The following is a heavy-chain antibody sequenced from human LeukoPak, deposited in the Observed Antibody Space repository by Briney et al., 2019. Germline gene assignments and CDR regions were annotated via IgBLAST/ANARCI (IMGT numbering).Heavy chain of an antibody. D-gene: IGHD4-23*01. Sequence: GGSLRLSCAASGFTFSNAWMSWVRQAPGKGPEWIGRIKSKSDGGTTEYTAPVKGRFTISRDDTENTLFLQMNSLKTEDTAVYYCTTPTTVVDYWGQGTLVTVSS. CDR1: GFTFSNAW. J-gene: IGHJ4*02. CDR3: TTPTTVVDY. V-gene: IGHV3-15*01. CDR2: IKSKSDGGTT.